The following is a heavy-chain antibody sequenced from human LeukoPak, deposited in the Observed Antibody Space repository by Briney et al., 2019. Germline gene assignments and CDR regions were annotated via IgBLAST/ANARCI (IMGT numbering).Heavy chain of an antibody. CDR3: VRTPSSGLYESYYFDY. Sequence: GGSLRLSCAASGFTFSSYAMSWVRQAPGKGLEWVSSISSRSTYIYYAESVKGRFTISRDNAKNSLFLQMNSLRAEDTAVYYCVRTPSSGLYESYYFDYWGQGTLVTVSS. D-gene: IGHD6-19*01. J-gene: IGHJ4*02. CDR2: ISSRSTYI. CDR1: GFTFSSYA. V-gene: IGHV3-21*01.